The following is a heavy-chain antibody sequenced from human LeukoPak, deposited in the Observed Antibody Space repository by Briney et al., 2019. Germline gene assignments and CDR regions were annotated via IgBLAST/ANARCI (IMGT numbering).Heavy chain of an antibody. J-gene: IGHJ4*02. CDR2: IYPGDSDT. V-gene: IGHV5-51*01. D-gene: IGHD6-13*01. Sequence: GESLKISCKASGYRFTSDWIAWVRQMPGKGLEWMGIIYPGDSDTRYSPSFQGQVTISADKSISTAYLQWSSLKASDTAMYYCARHNSSSWYFDYWGQGTLVTVSS. CDR3: ARHNSSSWYFDY. CDR1: GYRFTSDW.